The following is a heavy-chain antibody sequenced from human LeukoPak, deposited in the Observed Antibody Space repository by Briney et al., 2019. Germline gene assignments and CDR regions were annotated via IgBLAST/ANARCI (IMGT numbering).Heavy chain of an antibody. D-gene: IGHD5-18*01. CDR2: IYYSGST. CDR1: GGSISSSGYY. V-gene: IGHV4-39*01. J-gene: IGHJ4*02. Sequence: SETLSLTCTVSGGSISSSGYYWGWIRQPPGKGLEWIGSIYYSGSTYYNPSLKSRVTISVDTSKNQFSLKLSSVTAADTAVYYCARHPGYSYGFFDYWGQGTLVTVSS. CDR3: ARHPGYSYGFFDY.